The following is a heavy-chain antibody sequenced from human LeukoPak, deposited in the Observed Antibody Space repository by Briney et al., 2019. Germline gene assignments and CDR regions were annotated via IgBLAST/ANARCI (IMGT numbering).Heavy chain of an antibody. CDR1: GFTFSIYA. V-gene: IGHV3-23*01. D-gene: IGHD5-18*01. CDR3: AKDPEGYSYGRYYFDF. Sequence: TGGSLRLSCAASGFTFSIYAMNWVRQAPGKGLEWVSAISGSDGSTYYADSVKGRFTISRDNSENTLYLQMNSLRAEDTAVYYCAKDPEGYSYGRYYFDFWGQGTLVTVSS. J-gene: IGHJ4*02. CDR2: ISGSDGST.